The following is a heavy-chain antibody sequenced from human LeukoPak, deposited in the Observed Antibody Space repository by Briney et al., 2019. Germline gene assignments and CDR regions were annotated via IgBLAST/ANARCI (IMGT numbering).Heavy chain of an antibody. CDR1: GGSFSGYY. J-gene: IGHJ6*02. Sequence: SSETLSLTCAVYGGSFSGYYWSWIRQPPGKGLEWIGEINHSGSTNYNPSLKSRVTISVDTSKNQFSLKLSSVTAADTAVYYCARVIAARLSYYYGMDVWGQGTTVTVSS. D-gene: IGHD6-6*01. CDR3: ARVIAARLSYYYGMDV. V-gene: IGHV4-34*01. CDR2: INHSGST.